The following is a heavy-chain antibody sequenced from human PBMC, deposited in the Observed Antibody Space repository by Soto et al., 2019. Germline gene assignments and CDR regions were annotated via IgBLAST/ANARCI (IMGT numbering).Heavy chain of an antibody. D-gene: IGHD3-9*01. CDR3: ARMDYDILTYYFDY. CDR2: IYYSGST. Sequence: SETLSLTCTVSGGSISSYYWSWIRQPPGKGLEWIGYIYYSGSTNYNPSLKSRVTISVDTSKNQFSLKLSSVTAADTAVYYCARMDYDILTYYFDYWGQGTLVTVSS. J-gene: IGHJ4*02. CDR1: GGSISSYY. V-gene: IGHV4-59*08.